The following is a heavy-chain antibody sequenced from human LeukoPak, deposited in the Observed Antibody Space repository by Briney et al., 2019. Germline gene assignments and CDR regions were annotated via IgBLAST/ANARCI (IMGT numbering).Heavy chain of an antibody. Sequence: ASVTVSCKASGYTFTGYYMHWVRQAPGQGLEWMGWINPNSGGTNYAQKFQGRVTMTRDTSISTAYMELSRLRSDDTAVYYCARGLTVATTPDFGYWGQGTLVTVSS. CDR1: GYTFTGYY. CDR2: INPNSGGT. D-gene: IGHD5-12*01. J-gene: IGHJ4*02. V-gene: IGHV1-2*02. CDR3: ARGLTVATTPDFGY.